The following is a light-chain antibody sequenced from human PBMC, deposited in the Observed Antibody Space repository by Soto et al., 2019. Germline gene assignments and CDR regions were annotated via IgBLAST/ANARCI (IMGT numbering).Light chain of an antibody. V-gene: IGLV2-23*01. Sequence: QSALTQPASVSGSPGQSTTISCTGTNSDVGRYNLVSWYQQHPGKAPKLMIYEGSKRPSGVSTRFSGSKSGNTASLTISGLQAEDEADYYCCSYAISSTYVFGTGTKLTVL. CDR3: CSYAISSTYV. CDR1: NSDVGRYNL. J-gene: IGLJ1*01. CDR2: EGS.